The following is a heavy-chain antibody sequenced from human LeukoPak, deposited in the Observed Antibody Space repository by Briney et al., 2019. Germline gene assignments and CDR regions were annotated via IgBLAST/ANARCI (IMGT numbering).Heavy chain of an antibody. CDR3: VRLQGYFDY. CDR2: IYHSGST. J-gene: IGHJ4*02. V-gene: IGHV4-38-2*01. CDR1: GYSISSGYY. D-gene: IGHD4-11*01. Sequence: PSETLSLTCAVSGYSISSGYYWGWIRQPPGKGLEWIGSIYHSGSTYYNPSLKSRVTISVDTSKNQFSLKLSSVTAADTAVYYCVRLQGYFDYWGQGTLVTVSS.